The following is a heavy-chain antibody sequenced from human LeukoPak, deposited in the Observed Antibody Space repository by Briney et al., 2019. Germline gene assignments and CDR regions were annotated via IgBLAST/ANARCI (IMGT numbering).Heavy chain of an antibody. CDR2: IKQDGSER. CDR3: ARGITGWSGYDFLDFDY. CDR1: GFTFSRHW. J-gene: IGHJ4*02. Sequence: PGGSLRLSCVASGFTFSRHWMSWVRQAPGKGLEWVANIKQDGSERYYVDSVKGRFIISRDNAKNSLYLQMNSLRAEDTAVYYCARGITGWSGYDFLDFDYWGQGTLVTVSS. V-gene: IGHV3-7*01. D-gene: IGHD5-12*01.